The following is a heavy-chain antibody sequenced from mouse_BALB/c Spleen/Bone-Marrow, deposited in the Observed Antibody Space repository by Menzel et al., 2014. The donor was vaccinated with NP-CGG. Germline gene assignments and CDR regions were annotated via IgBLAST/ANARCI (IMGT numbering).Heavy chain of an antibody. CDR3: ARLGYYGSFAY. D-gene: IGHD1-2*01. Sequence: EVQVVESGGGLVQPGGSLKLSCAASGFDFSGFWMSWVRQAPGRGLEWIGEINPDSNTINYSPSLKDKFIISRDNAKNTLYLQMSKVRSEDTALYYCARLGYYGSFAYWGQGTLVTVSA. J-gene: IGHJ3*01. CDR2: INPDSNTI. CDR1: GFDFSGFW. V-gene: IGHV4-1*02.